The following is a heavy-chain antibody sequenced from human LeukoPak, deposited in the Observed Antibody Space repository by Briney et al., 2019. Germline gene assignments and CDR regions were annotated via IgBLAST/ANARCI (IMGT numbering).Heavy chain of an antibody. CDR2: IRYDGSNK. J-gene: IGHJ4*02. V-gene: IGHV3-30*02. CDR1: GLTFSSYG. Sequence: GGSLRLSCAASGLTFSSYGMHWVRQAPGKGLEWVAFIRYDGSNKYYADSVKGRFTISRDNSKNTLYLQMNSLRAEDTAVYYCAKGGTIFGVVNRDENLDYWGQGTLVTVSS. D-gene: IGHD3-3*01. CDR3: AKGGTIFGVVNRDENLDY.